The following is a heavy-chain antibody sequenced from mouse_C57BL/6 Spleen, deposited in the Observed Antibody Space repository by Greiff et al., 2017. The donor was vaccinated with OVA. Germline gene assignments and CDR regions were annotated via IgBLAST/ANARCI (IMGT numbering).Heavy chain of an antibody. CDR2: IYPGGGYT. Sequence: QVQLQQSGAELVRPGTSVKMSCKAYGYTFTNYWIGWAKQRPGHGLEWIGDIYPGGGYTNYNEKFKGKATLTADKSSSTAYMQFSSLTSEDSAIYYCARSDYYGSSYDYFDYWGQGTTLTVSS. D-gene: IGHD1-1*01. V-gene: IGHV1-63*01. CDR3: ARSDYYGSSYDYFDY. CDR1: GYTFTNYW. J-gene: IGHJ2*01.